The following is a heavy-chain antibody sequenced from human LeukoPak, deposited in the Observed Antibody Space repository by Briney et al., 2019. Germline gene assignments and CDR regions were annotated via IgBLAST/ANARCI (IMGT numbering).Heavy chain of an antibody. CDR1: GFTFGDYA. Sequence: GGSLRLSCTASGFTFGDYAMTWVRQAPVNGLEWVGFFRSKAYGGTTESAASVKGRFNISRHDSNRIAYLQMNGLKPEDTAVYYCSRDRFGVIDRAHMDVWGQGTTVTVSS. V-gene: IGHV3-49*04. D-gene: IGHD2/OR15-2a*01. CDR3: SRDRFGVIDRAHMDV. CDR2: FRSKAYGGTT. J-gene: IGHJ6*02.